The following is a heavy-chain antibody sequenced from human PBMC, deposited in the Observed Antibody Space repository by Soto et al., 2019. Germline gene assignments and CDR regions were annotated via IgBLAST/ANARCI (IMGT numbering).Heavy chain of an antibody. CDR2: INSNSGYT. Sequence: ASVKVSCKASGYTFTGYYMHWVRQAPGQGLEWMGWINSNSGYTSYTRKFQDRVTMTRDTSISTVYMELSRLRSDDTAVYYCARDDLAARHYYALDVWGQGTTVTVSS. D-gene: IGHD2-15*01. V-gene: IGHV1-2*02. CDR3: ARDDLAARHYYALDV. J-gene: IGHJ6*02. CDR1: GYTFTGYY.